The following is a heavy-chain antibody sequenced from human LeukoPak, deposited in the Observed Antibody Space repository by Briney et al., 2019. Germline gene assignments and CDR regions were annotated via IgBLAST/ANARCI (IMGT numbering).Heavy chain of an antibody. CDR2: INSDGSNT. J-gene: IGHJ4*02. V-gene: IGHV3-74*01. CDR1: GLTFGSHW. Sequence: GGSLRLSCADSGLTFGSHWMHWVRQAPGKGLMWVSRINSDGSNTNYADSVRGRFTISRDNAKNRLYVQMNSLRAEDTAVYYCATGSGLWSPDYWGQGTLVTVSS. CDR3: ATGSGLWSPDY. D-gene: IGHD5-18*01.